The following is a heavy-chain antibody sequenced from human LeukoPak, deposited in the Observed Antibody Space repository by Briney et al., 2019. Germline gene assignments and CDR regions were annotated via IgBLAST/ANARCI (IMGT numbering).Heavy chain of an antibody. CDR3: ARGYYDSSGYFLLRNFDY. D-gene: IGHD3-22*01. J-gene: IGHJ4*02. V-gene: IGHV4-34*01. CDR2: INHSGST. Sequence: SETPSLTCAVYGGSFSGYYWSWIRQPPGKGLEWIGEINHSGSTNYNPSLKSRVTISVDTSKNQFSLKLSSVTAADTAVYYCARGYYDSSGYFLLRNFDYWGQGTLVTVSS. CDR1: GGSFSGYY.